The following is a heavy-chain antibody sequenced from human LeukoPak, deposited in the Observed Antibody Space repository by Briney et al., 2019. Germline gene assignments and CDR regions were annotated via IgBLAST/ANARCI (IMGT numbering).Heavy chain of an antibody. D-gene: IGHD2-15*01. CDR1: GGTFSSYA. Sequence: ASVKVSCKASGGTFSSYAISWVRQAPGQGLEWMGWINPSGGGTKYAQKFQGRVTMTWDTSINTAYMELSRLTSDDTAVYFCARRYCRGGSCYPDYWGQGTLVTVSS. CDR3: ARRYCRGGSCYPDY. CDR2: INPSGGGT. V-gene: IGHV1-2*02. J-gene: IGHJ4*02.